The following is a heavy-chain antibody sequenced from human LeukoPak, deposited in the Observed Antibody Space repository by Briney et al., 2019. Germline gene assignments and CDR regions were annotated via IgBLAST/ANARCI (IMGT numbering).Heavy chain of an antibody. V-gene: IGHV3-7*03. CDR3: AKRGVVIRVILVGLHKEAYYFDS. CDR2: IKQDGSAQ. J-gene: IGHJ4*02. D-gene: IGHD3-22*01. Sequence: GGSLRLPCTASGFTFSDYWMSWVRKAPGRRLEWVANIKQDGSAQYYADSVKGRFTVSRDNAKSSLSLQMNSLRAEDTAVYFCAKRGVVIRVILVGLHKEAYYFDSWGQGALVTVSS. CDR1: GFTFSDYW.